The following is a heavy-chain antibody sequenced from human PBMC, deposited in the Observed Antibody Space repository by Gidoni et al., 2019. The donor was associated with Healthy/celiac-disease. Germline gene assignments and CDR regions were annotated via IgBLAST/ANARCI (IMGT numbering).Heavy chain of an antibody. Sequence: QVQLQQWGAGLLKHSETLSLTCAVYGGSFSGYYWSWIRQPPGKGLEWIGEINHSGSTNYNPSLKSRVTISVDTSKNQFSLKLSSVTAADTAVYYCAREGGTAAGTDYWGQGTLVTVSS. D-gene: IGHD6-13*01. CDR1: GGSFSGYY. CDR3: AREGGTAAGTDY. V-gene: IGHV4-34*01. CDR2: INHSGST. J-gene: IGHJ4*02.